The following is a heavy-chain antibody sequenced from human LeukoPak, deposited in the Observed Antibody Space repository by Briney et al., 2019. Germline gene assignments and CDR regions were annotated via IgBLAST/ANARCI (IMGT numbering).Heavy chain of an antibody. V-gene: IGHV4-59*01. CDR2: IYYSGST. J-gene: IGHJ4*02. CDR3: ARTTNYYGSGSRIPTRFDY. CDR1: GGSISSYY. Sequence: PSETLSLTCTVSGGSISSYYWSWIRQPPGKGLEWIGYIYYSGSTNYNPSLKSRVTISVDTSKNQFSLKLSSVTAADTAVYYCARTTNYYGSGSRIPTRFDYWGQGTLVTVSS. D-gene: IGHD3-10*01.